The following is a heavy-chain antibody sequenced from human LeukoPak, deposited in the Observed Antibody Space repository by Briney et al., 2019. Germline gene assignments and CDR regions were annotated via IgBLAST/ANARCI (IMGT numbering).Heavy chain of an antibody. CDR3: AKGGNSAPLDY. CDR1: GFTFSNSA. V-gene: IGHV3-23*01. CDR2: ISAGGSDT. Sequence: GGSLRLSCAASGFTFSNSAMTWVRQAPGKRLEWVSVISAGGSDTIYTDSVKDRFTISRDNSKNTLYLQMNSLRAEDTAVYYCAKGGNSAPLDYWGQGTLVTVSS. J-gene: IGHJ4*02. D-gene: IGHD1-7*01.